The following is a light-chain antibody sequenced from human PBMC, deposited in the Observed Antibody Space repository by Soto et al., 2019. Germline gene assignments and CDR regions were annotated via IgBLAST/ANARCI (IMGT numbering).Light chain of an antibody. J-gene: IGKJ5*01. CDR3: QQYGSSSIT. CDR2: GAS. Sequence: EIVLTQSPGTLSLSPGERATLSFMASQSVSSSFLAWYQQKRGQAPRLLIYGASSRATGIPDRFSGSGSGTDFTLTISSLEPEDFAVYYCQQYGSSSITFGQGTRLEIK. CDR1: QSVSSSF. V-gene: IGKV3-20*01.